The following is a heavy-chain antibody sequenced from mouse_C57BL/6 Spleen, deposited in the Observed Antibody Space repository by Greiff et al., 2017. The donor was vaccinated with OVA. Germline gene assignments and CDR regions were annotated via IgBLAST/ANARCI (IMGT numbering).Heavy chain of an antibody. J-gene: IGHJ1*03. CDR3: ANGNYWYFDV. Sequence: VKLQQPGAELVKPGASVKMSCKASGYTFTSYWITWVKQRPGQGLEWIGDIYPGSGSTNYNEKFKSKATLTVDTSSSTAYMQLSSLTSEDSAVYYCANGNYWYFDVWGTGTTVTVSS. V-gene: IGHV1-55*01. D-gene: IGHD2-1*01. CDR1: GYTFTSYW. CDR2: IYPGSGST.